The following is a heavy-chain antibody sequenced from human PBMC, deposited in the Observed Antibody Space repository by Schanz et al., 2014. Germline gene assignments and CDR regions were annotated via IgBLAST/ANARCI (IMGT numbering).Heavy chain of an antibody. CDR3: ARKMKLGVYGGKGHDSLDI. V-gene: IGHV3-23*01. CDR2: ISGSGGNT. CDR1: GFTFSSYA. Sequence: EVQLLESGGGLVQPGGSLRLSCAASGFTFSSYAMSWVRQAPGRGLEWVSIISGSGGNTYYADAVTGRFTISRDNAKNTLYLQMNTLRAEDTAVYYCARKMKLGVYGGKGHDSLDIWGQGTMVTVSS. J-gene: IGHJ3*02. D-gene: IGHD4-17*01.